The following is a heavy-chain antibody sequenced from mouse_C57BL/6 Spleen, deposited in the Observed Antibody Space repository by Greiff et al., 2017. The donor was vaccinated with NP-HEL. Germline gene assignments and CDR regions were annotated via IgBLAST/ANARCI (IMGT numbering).Heavy chain of an antibody. CDR1: GFTFSSYA. V-gene: IGHV5-4*01. D-gene: IGHD1-1*01. CDR3: AREYYGSSYFDY. J-gene: IGHJ2*01. CDR2: ISDGGSYT. Sequence: EVHLVESGGGLVKPGGSLKLSCAASGFTFSSYAMSWVRQTPEKRLEWVATISDGGSYTYYPDTVKGRFTISRDNAKNNLYLQMSHLKSEDTAMYYCAREYYGSSYFDYWGQGTTLTVSS.